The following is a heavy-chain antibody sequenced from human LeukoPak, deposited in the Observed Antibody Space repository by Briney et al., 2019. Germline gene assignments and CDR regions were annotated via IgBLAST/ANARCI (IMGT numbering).Heavy chain of an antibody. CDR2: IGEDGSEK. J-gene: IGHJ4*02. Sequence: GGSLRLSCVVSGYTFTNYWMSWVRQAPGKGLEWVANIGEDGSEKYHVDSVRGRFTISRDNAKNSLYLQMNSLRAEDTAVYYCVRDPTRAECRSGSCYLDYWGQEALVSVSS. D-gene: IGHD2-15*01. V-gene: IGHV3-7*03. CDR1: GYTFTNYW. CDR3: VRDPTRAECRSGSCYLDY.